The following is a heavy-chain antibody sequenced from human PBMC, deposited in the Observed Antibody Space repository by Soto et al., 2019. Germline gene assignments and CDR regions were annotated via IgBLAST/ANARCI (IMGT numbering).Heavy chain of an antibody. CDR1: GGSFSGYY. Sequence: SETLSLTCAVYGGSFSGYYWSWIRQPPGKGLEWIGEINHSGSTNYNPSLKSRVTISVDTSKNQFSLKLSSVTAADTAVYYCARKRDSSSWYGSFYYYGMDVWGQGTTVTVSS. D-gene: IGHD6-13*01. J-gene: IGHJ6*02. V-gene: IGHV4-34*01. CDR2: INHSGST. CDR3: ARKRDSSSWYGSFYYYGMDV.